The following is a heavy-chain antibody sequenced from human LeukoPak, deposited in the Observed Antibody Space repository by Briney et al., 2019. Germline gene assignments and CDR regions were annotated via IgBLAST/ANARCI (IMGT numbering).Heavy chain of an antibody. CDR2: VNLNSGYT. V-gene: IGHV1-8*01. D-gene: IGHD3-3*01. CDR1: GHTFSSYE. J-gene: IGHJ6*02. Sequence: ASVKVSCKASGHTFSSYEINWVRQAPGQGLEWMGWVNLNSGYTGLAQKIQGRVTMTRNTSISTAYMELSSLRAEDTAVYYCARGITIFGGAHYYYAMDVWGQGTAVTVSS. CDR3: ARGITIFGGAHYYYAMDV.